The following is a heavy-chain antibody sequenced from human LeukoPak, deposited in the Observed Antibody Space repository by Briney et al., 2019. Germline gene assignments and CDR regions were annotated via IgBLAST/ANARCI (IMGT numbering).Heavy chain of an antibody. D-gene: IGHD2-2*01. V-gene: IGHV3-30-3*01. CDR1: GFTFSSYA. CDR2: ISYDGSNK. CDR3: ARESYQLPYFDY. Sequence: GSLRLSCAASGFTFSSYAMHWVRQAPGKGLEWVAVISYDGSNKYYADSVKGRFTISRDNSKNTLYLQMNSLRAEDTAVYYCARESYQLPYFDYWGQGTLVTVSS. J-gene: IGHJ4*02.